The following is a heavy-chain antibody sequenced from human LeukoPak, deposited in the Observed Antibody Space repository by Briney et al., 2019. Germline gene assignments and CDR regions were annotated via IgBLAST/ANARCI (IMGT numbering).Heavy chain of an antibody. D-gene: IGHD3-22*01. V-gene: IGHV5-51*01. CDR3: ARLIGYYDSSGLLSSFDY. Sequence: GESLKISCKGSGYSFTSYWIGWVRQMPGKGLEWMGIIYPGDSDTRYSPSFQGQVTISADKSISTAYLQWSSLKASDTAMYYCARLIGYYDSSGLLSSFDYWGQGTLVTVSS. CDR2: IYPGDSDT. J-gene: IGHJ4*02. CDR1: GYSFTSYW.